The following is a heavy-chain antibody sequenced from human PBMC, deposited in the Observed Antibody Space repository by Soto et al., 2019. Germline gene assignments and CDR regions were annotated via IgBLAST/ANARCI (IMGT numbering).Heavy chain of an antibody. CDR2: ISRDGSST. J-gene: IGHJ4*02. V-gene: IGHV3-74*01. D-gene: IGHD5-12*01. CDR3: ARESSGYSSYFDY. CDR1: GLTFSNYW. Sequence: GGSLRLSCAGSGLTFSNYWIHRVRQAPGQGLAWVSRISRDGSSTTYADSVKGRFTISRDFAKNTVYLQMNSLRAEDTAVYYCARESSGYSSYFDYWGQGTLVTVSS.